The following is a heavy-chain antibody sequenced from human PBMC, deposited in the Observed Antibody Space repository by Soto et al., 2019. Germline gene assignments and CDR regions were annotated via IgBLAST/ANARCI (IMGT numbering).Heavy chain of an antibody. CDR2: IYGAASGI. CDR1: GFSFHEYT. V-gene: IGHV3-23*01. Sequence: EVHLLESGGDLVRPGGSLRLSCAASGFSFHEYTMNWVRQAPGKGLEWVSGIYGAASGIYYADSVKGRVTISRDNSRNTVYLQMNNLRAEDTAVYYCAKDRHPDGVWDIDWRGQGARVTVSS. D-gene: IGHD3-9*01. J-gene: IGHJ4*02. CDR3: AKDRHPDGVWDIDW.